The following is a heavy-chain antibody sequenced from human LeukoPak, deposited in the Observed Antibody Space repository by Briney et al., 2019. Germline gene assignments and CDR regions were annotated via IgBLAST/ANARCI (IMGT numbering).Heavy chain of an antibody. CDR2: IHPSGRL. D-gene: IGHD3-22*01. CDR1: GASFSSGDQY. V-gene: IGHV4-31*03. CDR3: SRGLDSRKLGY. Sequence: SQTLSLTCTVSGASFSSGDQYWNWIRQSPGKGLEWIGSIHPSGRLYNNPSLESRATLSIDTSKNQFALHLNSVTAADAAVYFCSRGLDSRKLGYWGQGTLVTVSS. J-gene: IGHJ4*02.